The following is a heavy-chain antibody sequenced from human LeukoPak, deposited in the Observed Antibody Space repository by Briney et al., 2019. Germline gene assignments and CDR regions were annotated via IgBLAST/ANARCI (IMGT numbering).Heavy chain of an antibody. CDR2: ISFDGRT. CDR1: GGSISSNNYF. V-gene: IGHV4-39*01. J-gene: IGHJ5*02. CDR3: ASDLIAAGGSTLGS. D-gene: IGHD6-13*01. Sequence: SETLSLTCTVSGGSISSNNYFWGWIRQPPGKGLEWIATISFDGRTYYNPSLTSRFTISVDTSKNQFSLKLSSVTAADTAVYFCASDLIAAGGSTLGSWGQGTLVTVSS.